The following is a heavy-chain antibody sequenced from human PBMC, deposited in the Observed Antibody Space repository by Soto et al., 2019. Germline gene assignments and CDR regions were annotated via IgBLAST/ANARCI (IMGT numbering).Heavy chain of an antibody. CDR2: IYYSGST. CDR3: ARQAAMTVAGTSIDY. D-gene: IGHD6-19*01. J-gene: IGHJ4*02. V-gene: IGHV4-39*01. CDR1: GGSISSSSYY. Sequence: SETLSLTCTVSGGSISSSSYYWGWIRQPPGKGLEWIGSIYYSGSTYYNPSLKSRVTISVDTSKNQFSLKLSSVTAADTAVYYCARQAAMTVAGTSIDYWGQGTLVTVSS.